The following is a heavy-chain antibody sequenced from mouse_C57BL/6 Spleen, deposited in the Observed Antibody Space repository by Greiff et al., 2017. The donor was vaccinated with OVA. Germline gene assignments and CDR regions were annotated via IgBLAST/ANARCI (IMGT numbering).Heavy chain of an antibody. CDR3: AREPSYYSNFPWFAY. D-gene: IGHD2-5*01. J-gene: IGHJ3*01. CDR2: IYPGDGDT. Sequence: QVQLQQSGPELVKPGASVKISCKASGYAFSSSWMNWVKQRPGKGLEWIGRIYPGDGDTNYNGKFKGKATLTADKSSSTAYMQLSSLTSEDSAVYFCAREPSYYSNFPWFAYWGQGTLVTVSA. V-gene: IGHV1-82*01. CDR1: GYAFSSSW.